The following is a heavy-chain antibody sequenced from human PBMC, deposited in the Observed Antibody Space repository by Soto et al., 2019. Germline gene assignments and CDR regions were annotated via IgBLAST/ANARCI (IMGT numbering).Heavy chain of an antibody. CDR3: ARGGYYFDY. Sequence: SETLSLPCPVSGGSISSFYWIWIRQPPGKGLEWIGYIYYSGSTNYNPSLKSRVTISVDTSKNQFSLKLSSVTAADTAVYYCARGGYYFDYRGQGTLVTVSS. J-gene: IGHJ4*02. V-gene: IGHV4-59*01. CDR2: IYYSGST. CDR1: GGSISSFY.